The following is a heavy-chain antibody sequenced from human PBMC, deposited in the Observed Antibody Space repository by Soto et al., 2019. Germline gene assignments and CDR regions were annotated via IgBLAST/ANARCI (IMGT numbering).Heavy chain of an antibody. CDR2: ISSSSSYI. V-gene: IGHV3-21*01. CDR3: ASDDPPVRLVDS. J-gene: IGHJ5*01. D-gene: IGHD3-9*01. Sequence: AESLRQAFRTSGFTFSNYSLNWIRQAPGSGLEWVSSISSSSSYIYYADLVKGRFTISRDNAKKSLYLQMNSLRDEDTDFYDCASDDPPVRLVDSWGYGPLVTVS. CDR1: GFTFSNYS.